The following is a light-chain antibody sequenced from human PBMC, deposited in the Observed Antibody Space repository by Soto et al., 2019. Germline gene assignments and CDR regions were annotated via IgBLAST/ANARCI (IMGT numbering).Light chain of an antibody. CDR2: AAS. V-gene: IGKV3-15*01. J-gene: IGKJ1*01. CDR1: QSISRN. CDR3: QQYNNWPLT. Sequence: EIVMTQSPATLSVSPGERATLSCRASQSISRNLAWYQQKPGQAPRLLIYAASTRATGLPARFSGSGSGTEFPLTISSLQSEDFAVYSCQQYNNWPLTFGQGTKVEGK.